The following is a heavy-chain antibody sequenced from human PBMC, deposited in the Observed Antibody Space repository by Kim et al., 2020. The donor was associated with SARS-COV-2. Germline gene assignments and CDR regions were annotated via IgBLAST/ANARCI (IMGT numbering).Heavy chain of an antibody. D-gene: IGHD5-12*01. CDR1: GYTLTELS. Sequence: ASVKVSCKVSGYTLTELSMHWVQQVPGKGLEWMGGFDPEDGETIYAQKFQGRVTMTEDTSTDTAYMELSSLRSEDTAVYYCATGGASGYERTPYYYYGMDVWGPRTTVTVSS. J-gene: IGHJ6*02. CDR2: FDPEDGET. V-gene: IGHV1-24*01. CDR3: ATGGASGYERTPYYYYGMDV.